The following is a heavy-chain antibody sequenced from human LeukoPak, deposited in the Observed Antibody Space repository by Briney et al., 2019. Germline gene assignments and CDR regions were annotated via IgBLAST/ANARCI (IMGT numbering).Heavy chain of an antibody. J-gene: IGHJ6*04. Sequence: GGSLRLSCAASGFTFSSYSMNWVRQAPGKGLEWVSSISSSSSYIYYADSVKGRFTISRDNAKNSLYLQMNSLRAEDTVVYYCARDEVVPAATNYYYYYGMDVWGKGTTVTVSS. CDR2: ISSSSSYI. CDR3: ARDEVVPAATNYYYYYGMDV. V-gene: IGHV3-21*01. D-gene: IGHD2-2*01. CDR1: GFTFSSYS.